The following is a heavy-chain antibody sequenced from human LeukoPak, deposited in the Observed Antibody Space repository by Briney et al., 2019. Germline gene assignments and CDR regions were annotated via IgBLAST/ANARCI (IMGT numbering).Heavy chain of an antibody. V-gene: IGHV1-46*01. Sequence: ASVKVSCKASGYSFTSHYMHWVRQAPGQGLEWMGLINPSGSSTLYAQKFQGRVTMTRDMSTTTDYMELRSLRSDDTAVYYCARSATHRLTWTDRSQWLPLDYWGQGTLVTVSS. CDR1: GYSFTSHY. J-gene: IGHJ4*02. CDR2: INPSGSST. CDR3: ARSATHRLTWTDRSQWLPLDY. D-gene: IGHD5-18*01.